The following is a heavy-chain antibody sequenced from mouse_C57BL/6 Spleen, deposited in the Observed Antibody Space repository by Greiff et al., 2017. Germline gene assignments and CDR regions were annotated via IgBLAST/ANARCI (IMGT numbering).Heavy chain of an antibody. CDR2: IYPGSGST. CDR1: GYTFTSYW. J-gene: IGHJ4*01. Sequence: QVQLQQPGAELVKPGASVKMSCKASGYTFTSYWITWVKQRPGQGLEWIGDIYPGSGSTNYNEKFKSKATLTVDTSSSTAYMQLSSLTSEDSAVYYCARPDGYYDAMDYWGQGTSVTVSS. V-gene: IGHV1-55*01. CDR3: ARPDGYYDAMDY. D-gene: IGHD2-3*01.